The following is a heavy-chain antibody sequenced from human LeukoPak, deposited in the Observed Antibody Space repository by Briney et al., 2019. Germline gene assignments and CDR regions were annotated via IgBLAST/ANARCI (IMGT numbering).Heavy chain of an antibody. V-gene: IGHV4-4*02. CDR1: GGSISSSNW. CDR3: ARDSVRPYYYDSSIKDI. D-gene: IGHD3-22*01. J-gene: IGHJ3*02. CDR2: IYHSGST. Sequence: PSETLSLTCAVSGGSISSSNWWSWVRQPPGKGLEWIGEIYHSGSTNYNPSLKSRVTISVDKSKNQFSLKLSSVTAADTAVYYCARDSVRPYYYDSSIKDIWGQGTMVTVSS.